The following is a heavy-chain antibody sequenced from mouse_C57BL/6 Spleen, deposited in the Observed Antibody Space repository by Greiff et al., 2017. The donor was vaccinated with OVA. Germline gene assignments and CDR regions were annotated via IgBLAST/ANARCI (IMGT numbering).Heavy chain of an antibody. V-gene: IGHV14-2*01. Sequence: EVQLQQSGAELVKPGASVKLSCTASGFNIKDYYMPWVKQRPEQGLEWIGGIDPEDGRTKYAEKFQGKATITADTSSTTAYLQLSSLTSEDTAVYACAGSSCGSSPFVFWGTGTPVTVSS. CDR3: AGSSCGSSPFVF. CDR1: GFNIKDYY. J-gene: IGHJ1*03. CDR2: IDPEDGRT. D-gene: IGHD1-1*01.